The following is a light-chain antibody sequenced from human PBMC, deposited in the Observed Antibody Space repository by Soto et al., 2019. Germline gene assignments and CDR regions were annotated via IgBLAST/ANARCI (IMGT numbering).Light chain of an antibody. J-gene: IGLJ1*01. CDR3: ETWESNTQV. CDR1: SGHSSYI. CDR2: LEGSGSY. V-gene: IGLV4-60*02. Sequence: QSVLTQSSSASASLGSSVKLTCTLSSGHSSYIIAWHQQQPGKAPRYLMKLEGSGSYNKGSGVPDRFSGSSSGADRYLTSSNLQFEDEADYYCETWESNTQVFGTGTQLTVL.